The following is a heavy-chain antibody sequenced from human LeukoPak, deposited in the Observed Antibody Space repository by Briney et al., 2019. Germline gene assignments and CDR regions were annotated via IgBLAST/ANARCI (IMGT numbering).Heavy chain of an antibody. CDR1: DYAISSGFF. Sequence: SETLSLTCTVSDYAISSGFFWGWIRQAPGKGPEWIGNIYHSGSTYYTPSLRSRVTISVDTSKNQFYLSLTSVTAADSAVYYCARGEDRSGHRTDFWGQGTLVTVSS. J-gene: IGHJ4*02. CDR2: IYHSGST. V-gene: IGHV4-38-2*02. D-gene: IGHD3-22*01. CDR3: ARGEDRSGHRTDF.